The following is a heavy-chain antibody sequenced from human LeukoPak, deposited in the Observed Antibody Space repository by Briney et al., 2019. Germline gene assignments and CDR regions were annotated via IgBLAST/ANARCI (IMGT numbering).Heavy chain of an antibody. V-gene: IGHV4-59*01. CDR3: ARAHSSGWPHMFDP. J-gene: IGHJ5*02. CDR1: GGSISTYS. CDR2: IYYSGST. D-gene: IGHD6-19*01. Sequence: SETLSLTCSVSGGSISTYSWTWIRQPPGKGLEWIGNIYYSGSTNYNPSLKSRVTISIDTSKNQFSLKVSSVTAADTAVYYCARAHSSGWPHMFDPWGQGTLVTVPS.